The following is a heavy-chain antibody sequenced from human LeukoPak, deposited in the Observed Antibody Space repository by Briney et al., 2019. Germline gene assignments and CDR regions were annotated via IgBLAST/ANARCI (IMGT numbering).Heavy chain of an antibody. CDR2: IYSGGST. CDR3: ARDRYYGSGSYYSDY. D-gene: IGHD3-10*01. Sequence: GGSLRLSCAASGFTVSSSYMSWVRQAPGKGLEWVSVIYSGGSTYYADSVKGRFTIFRDNSKNTVYLQMNSLRAEDTAVYYCARDRYYGSGSYYSDYWGQGTLVTVSS. CDR1: GFTVSSSY. J-gene: IGHJ4*02. V-gene: IGHV3-66*01.